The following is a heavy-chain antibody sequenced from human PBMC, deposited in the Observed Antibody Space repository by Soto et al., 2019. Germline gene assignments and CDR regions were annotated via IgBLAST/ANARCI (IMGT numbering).Heavy chain of an antibody. D-gene: IGHD6-6*01. CDR1: GFTFSSYG. V-gene: IGHV3-33*01. CDR3: ARDFSSSSSGPGDY. J-gene: IGHJ4*02. CDR2: IWYDGSNK. Sequence: QVQLVESGGGVVQPGRSLRLSCAASGFTFSSYGMHWVRQAPGKGLEWVAVIWYDGSNKYYADSVKGRFTISRDNYKNTLYLQMNSLRAEDTAVYYCARDFSSSSSGPGDYWGQGTLVTVSS.